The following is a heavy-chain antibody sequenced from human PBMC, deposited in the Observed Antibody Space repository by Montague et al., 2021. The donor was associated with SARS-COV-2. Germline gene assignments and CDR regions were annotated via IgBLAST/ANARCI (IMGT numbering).Heavy chain of an antibody. Sequence: LRLSCAASGFSVSNNYMTWIRQPPGKGLEWIGSVYDSGSTYYNPSLKSRVTISVDTSKNHFSLKLNSVTAADTAVYYCARRGRKLLPVATTIGGFDIWGQGTTVTVSS. D-gene: IGHD5-12*01. CDR2: VYDSGST. V-gene: IGHV4-39*02. J-gene: IGHJ3*02. CDR1: GFSVSNNY. CDR3: ARRGRKLLPVATTIGGFDI.